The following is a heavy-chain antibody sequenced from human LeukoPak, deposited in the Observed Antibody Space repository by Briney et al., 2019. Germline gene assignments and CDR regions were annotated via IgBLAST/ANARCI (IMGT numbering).Heavy chain of an antibody. CDR3: ARDPPLPVTTDYFDY. D-gene: IGHD4-17*01. Sequence: PGGYLRLYCAASGFTFSSYSMNWVRQAPGKGLEWVSSISSSSSYIYYADSVKGRFTISRDNAKNSLYLQMNSLRAEDTAVYYCARDPPLPVTTDYFDYWGQGTLVTVSS. CDR1: GFTFSSYS. CDR2: ISSSSSYI. J-gene: IGHJ4*02. V-gene: IGHV3-21*01.